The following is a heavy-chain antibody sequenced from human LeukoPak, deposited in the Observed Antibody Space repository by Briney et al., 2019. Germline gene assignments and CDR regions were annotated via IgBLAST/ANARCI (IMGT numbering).Heavy chain of an antibody. J-gene: IGHJ4*02. CDR3: ARDRYYYDSSGYYYVDY. V-gene: IGHV6-1*01. CDR2: TYYRSKWYN. D-gene: IGHD3-22*01. Sequence: SQTLSLTCAISGDSVSSNSAAWNWIRQSPSRGLEWLGRTYYRSKWYNDYAVSVKSRITINPDTSKNQLSLQLNSVTPEDTAVYYCARDRYYYDSSGYYYVDYWGQGTLVTVSS. CDR1: GDSVSSNSAA.